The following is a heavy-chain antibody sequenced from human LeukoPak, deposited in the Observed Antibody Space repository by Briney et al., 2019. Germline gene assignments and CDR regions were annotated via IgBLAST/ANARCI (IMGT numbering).Heavy chain of an antibody. J-gene: IGHJ5*01. D-gene: IGHD6-13*01. CDR3: ARQSRATGTLDS. V-gene: IGHV4-59*08. CDR2: IYYSGST. CDR1: GGSISSYY. Sequence: SETLSLTCTVSGGSISSYYWSWIRQPPGKGLEWIGYIYYSGSTNYNPSLKSRVTIPLDTSKNQFSLKLSSVTAADTAVYYCARQSRATGTLDSWGQGTLVTVSS.